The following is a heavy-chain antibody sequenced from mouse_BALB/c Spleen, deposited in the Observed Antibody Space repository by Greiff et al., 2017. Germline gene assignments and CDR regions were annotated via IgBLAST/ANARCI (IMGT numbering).Heavy chain of an antibody. J-gene: IGHJ4*01. D-gene: IGHD2-1*01. CDR3: ARSSGNYDAMDY. Sequence: EVQGVESGGGLVQPGGSRKLSCAASGFTFSSFGMHWVRQAPEKGLEWVAYISSGSSTIYYADTVKGRFTISRDNPKNTLFLQMTSLRSEDTAMYYCARSSGNYDAMDYWGQGTSVTVSS. CDR1: GFTFSSFG. V-gene: IGHV5-17*02. CDR2: ISSGSSTI.